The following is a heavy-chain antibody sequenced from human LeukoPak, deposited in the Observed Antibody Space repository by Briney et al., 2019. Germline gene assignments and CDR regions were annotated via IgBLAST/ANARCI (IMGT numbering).Heavy chain of an antibody. D-gene: IGHD3-10*01. CDR2: IIPIFGAA. Sequence: SVKVSCKASGGTFSSYAISWVRQAPGHGLEWMGGIIPIFGAANYAQKFQGRVTITTDESTSTAYMELSSLRSEDTAVYYCARSSYYGSGRPPPKYYYYYYYMDVWGKGTTVTVSS. J-gene: IGHJ6*03. CDR1: GGTFSSYA. CDR3: ARSSYYGSGRPPPKYYYYYYYMDV. V-gene: IGHV1-69*05.